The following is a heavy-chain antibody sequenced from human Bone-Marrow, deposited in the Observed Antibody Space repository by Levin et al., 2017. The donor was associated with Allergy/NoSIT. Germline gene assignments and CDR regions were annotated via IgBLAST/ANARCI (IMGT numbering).Heavy chain of an antibody. D-gene: IGHD5-24*01. J-gene: IGHJ4*02. CDR2: MSHDGSNK. CDR3: VRDTGDGYNYWGLIDY. Sequence: PGGSLRLSCAASGFTFSSYAMHWVRQAPGKGLEWVAVMSHDGSNKYYRDSVKGRCTISRDSSKNTLYLQMNSLRVDDTAVYYCVRDTGDGYNYWGLIDYWGQGTLVTVSS. V-gene: IGHV3-30-3*01. CDR1: GFTFSSYA.